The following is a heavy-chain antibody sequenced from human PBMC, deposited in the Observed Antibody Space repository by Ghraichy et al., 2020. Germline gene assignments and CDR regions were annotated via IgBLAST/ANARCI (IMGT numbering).Heavy chain of an antibody. CDR1: GFSFSSYS. D-gene: IGHD2-8*02. V-gene: IGHV3-30*04. CDR3: AKAGGTGGFRFYGMDV. Sequence: LTCAASGFSFSSYSMHWVRQAPGKGLEWVAVISSDGSNKYYRDSVKGRFTISRDDSKNTVYLQMNSLISEDTSIYSCAKAGGTGGFRFYGMDVWGQGTTVTVSS. J-gene: IGHJ6*02. CDR2: ISSDGSNK.